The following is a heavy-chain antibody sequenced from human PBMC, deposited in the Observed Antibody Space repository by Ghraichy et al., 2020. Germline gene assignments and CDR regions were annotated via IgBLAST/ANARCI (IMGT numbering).Heavy chain of an antibody. D-gene: IGHD1-26*01. CDR1: GFTFSDYY. CDR2: ISSSGITT. CDR3: ASVYSGSWPHAFDI. Sequence: GGSLRLSCAASGFTFSDYYMSWIRQAPGKGLEWLSYISSSGITTYYADSVKGRFTISRDNARNSLYLQMNSLRAEDPAVYYCASVYSGSWPHAFDIWGQGTMVTVS. V-gene: IGHV3-11*01. J-gene: IGHJ3*02.